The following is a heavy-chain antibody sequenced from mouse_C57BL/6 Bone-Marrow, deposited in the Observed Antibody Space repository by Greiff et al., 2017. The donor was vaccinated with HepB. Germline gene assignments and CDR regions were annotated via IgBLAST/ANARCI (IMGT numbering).Heavy chain of an antibody. Sequence: QVQLQQSGAELVRPGTSVKVSCKASGYAFTNYLIEWVKQRPGQGLEWIGVINPGSGGTNYNEKFKGKATLTADKSSSTAYMQLSSLTSEDSAVYFCARDDGYRAWFAYWGQGTLVTVSA. CDR3: ARDDGYRAWFAY. CDR2: INPGSGGT. CDR1: GYAFTNYL. D-gene: IGHD2-3*01. V-gene: IGHV1-54*01. J-gene: IGHJ3*01.